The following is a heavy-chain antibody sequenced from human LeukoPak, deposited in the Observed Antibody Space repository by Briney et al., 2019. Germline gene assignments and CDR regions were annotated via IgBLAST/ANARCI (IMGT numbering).Heavy chain of an antibody. CDR3: ATMTTVVSPLWY. CDR2: IYYSGST. CDR1: GGSISSYY. J-gene: IGHJ4*02. D-gene: IGHD4-23*01. Sequence: SGTLSLTCTVSGGSISSYYWSWIRQPPGKGLEWIGYIYYSGSTNYNPSLKSRVTISVDTSKNQFSLKLSSVTAADTAVYYCATMTTVVSPLWYWGQGTLVTVSS. V-gene: IGHV4-59*01.